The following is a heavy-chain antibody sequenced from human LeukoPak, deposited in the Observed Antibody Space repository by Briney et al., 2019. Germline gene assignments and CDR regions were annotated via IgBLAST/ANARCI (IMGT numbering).Heavy chain of an antibody. V-gene: IGHV4-39*07. CDR2: IYYSGST. D-gene: IGHD5-12*01. J-gene: IGHJ5*02. CDR1: GGSISSSSYY. Sequence: SETLSLTCTVSGGSISSSSYYWGWIRQPPGKGLEWIGSIYYSGSTYYNPSLKSRVTISVDTSKNQFSLKLSSVTAADTAVYYCARVSIVATISNWFDPWGQGTLVTVSS. CDR3: ARVSIVATISNWFDP.